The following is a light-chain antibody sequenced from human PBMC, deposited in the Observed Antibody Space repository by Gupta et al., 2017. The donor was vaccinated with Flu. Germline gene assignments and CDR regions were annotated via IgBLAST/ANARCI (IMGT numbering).Light chain of an antibody. V-gene: IGKV3-11*01. Sequence: LLIYDASNRATGIPDRFSGSGSGTDFTLTSTSREPEDFAVYYCQQRRDWVTFGGGTKVEI. J-gene: IGKJ4*01. CDR2: DAS. CDR3: QQRRDWVT.